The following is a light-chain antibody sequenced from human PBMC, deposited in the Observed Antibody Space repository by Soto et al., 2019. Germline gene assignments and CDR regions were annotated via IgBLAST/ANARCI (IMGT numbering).Light chain of an antibody. Sequence: QLVLTQSPSASASLGASVKLTCTLSSGHSSYAIAWHQQQPEKGPRYLMKVNSDGSHIKGDGIPDRCSGSSSGAERYLTISSLQSEDEADYYCQTWGTGIRVFGGGTKLTVL. CDR2: VNSDGSH. CDR1: SGHSSYA. V-gene: IGLV4-69*01. CDR3: QTWGTGIRV. J-gene: IGLJ3*02.